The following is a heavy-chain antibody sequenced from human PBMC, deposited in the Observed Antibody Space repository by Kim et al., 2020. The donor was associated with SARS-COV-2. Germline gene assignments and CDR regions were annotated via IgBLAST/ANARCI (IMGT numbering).Heavy chain of an antibody. CDR3: AKGREDSTSASYGFEV. D-gene: IGHD5-18*01. CDR1: GFTFSNYA. CDR2: ISSNGGRT. Sequence: GGSLRLSCAASGFTFSNYAMNWVRQAPGKGLEWVSNISSNGGRTYFADSVKGRFTISRDNLKKMLYLEMNSLRTDDTALYYCAKGREDSTSASYGFEVRGKGTAVTVSS. V-gene: IGHV3-23*01. J-gene: IGHJ6*04.